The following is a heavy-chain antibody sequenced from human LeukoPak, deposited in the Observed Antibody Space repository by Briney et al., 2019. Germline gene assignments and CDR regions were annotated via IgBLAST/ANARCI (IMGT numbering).Heavy chain of an antibody. V-gene: IGHV3-9*01. CDR2: ISWNRGSI. J-gene: IGHJ6*02. D-gene: IGHD3-10*01. Sequence: PGGSLRLSCAVSGFIFDDYAMHWVRQAPGKGLEWVSGISWNRGSIGYADSVKGRFTISRDNAKNSLYLQMDSLRAEDTALYYCAKQYGSGSYYSVYGMDVWGQGTTVTVSS. CDR3: AKQYGSGSYYSVYGMDV. CDR1: GFIFDDYA.